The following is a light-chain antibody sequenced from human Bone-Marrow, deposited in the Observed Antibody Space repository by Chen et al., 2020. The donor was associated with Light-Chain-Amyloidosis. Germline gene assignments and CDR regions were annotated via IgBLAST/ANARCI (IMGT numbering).Light chain of an antibody. V-gene: IGKV2-28*01. CDR1: QSLQHRNGYTY. CDR3: MQTVQSTWT. CDR2: LVS. Sequence: DIVLTQTPRSLPVTPGEPASISCRSSQSLQHRNGYTYLGWYLQKPGQSPQLLIYLVSNRASGVPDRFSGSGSGTEFTLKISRVEPEDVGVYYCMQTVQSTWTFGQGTKVEIK. J-gene: IGKJ1*01.